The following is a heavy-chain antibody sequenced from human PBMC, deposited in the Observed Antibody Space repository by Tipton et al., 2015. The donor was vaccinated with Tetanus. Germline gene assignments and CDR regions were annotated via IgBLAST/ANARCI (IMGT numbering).Heavy chain of an antibody. CDR2: ISGSSNYI. Sequence: SLRLSCAGSGFTFSDYSMNWVRQAPGKGLEWVASISGSSNYIKYADSVKGRFTISRANAKNSLYLQMNSLRGDDTGVYFCARVPPPGLLGRYPLATGGQGTLVPVSS. V-gene: IGHV3-21*01. J-gene: IGHJ4*02. D-gene: IGHD3-3*02. CDR3: ARVPPPGLLGRYPLAT. CDR1: GFTFSDYS.